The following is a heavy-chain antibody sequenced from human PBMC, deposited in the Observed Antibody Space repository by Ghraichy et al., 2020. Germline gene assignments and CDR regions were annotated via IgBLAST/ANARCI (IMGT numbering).Heavy chain of an antibody. D-gene: IGHD3-22*01. Sequence: GGSLRLSCAASGFTFSSYAMSWVRQAPGKGLEWVSTASGGGESTYYVDPVKGRFTISRDNSKNTLYLHMISLRAEDTAIYYCAKESPRHPRISGYHYDPFVWAADNWGQGTLVTVTS. CDR1: GFTFSSYA. CDR2: ASGGGEST. V-gene: IGHV3-23*01. CDR3: AKESPRHPRISGYHYDPFVWAADN. J-gene: IGHJ4*02.